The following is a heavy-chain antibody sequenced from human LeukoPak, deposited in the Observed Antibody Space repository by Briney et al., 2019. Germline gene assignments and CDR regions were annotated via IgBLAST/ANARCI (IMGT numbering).Heavy chain of an antibody. J-gene: IGHJ3*01. Sequence: GGSLRLSCAVSGFTVSNNYMNWVRQAPGKGLEWVSIIYSGGRTYYADSVKGRFTISRDNSKNTLYLQMNSLRADDTAVYYCAMKAVPRPRLHDAFDFWGQGTVVSVSS. CDR3: AMKAVPRPRLHDAFDF. D-gene: IGHD5-24*01. V-gene: IGHV3-53*01. CDR2: IYSGGRT. CDR1: GFTVSNNY.